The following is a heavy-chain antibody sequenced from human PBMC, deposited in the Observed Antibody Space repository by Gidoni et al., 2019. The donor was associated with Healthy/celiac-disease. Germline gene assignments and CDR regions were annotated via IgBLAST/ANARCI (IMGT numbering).Heavy chain of an antibody. V-gene: IGHV4-39*01. CDR1: GGSISSSSYY. J-gene: IGHJ4*02. D-gene: IGHD5-18*01. CDR2: IYYSGST. CDR3: ARQATAMALDY. Sequence: QLQLQESGPGLVKPSETLSLTCTGSGGSISSSSYYWGWIRQPPGKGLEWIVSIYYSGSTYYNPSLKSRVTISVDTSKNQFSLKLSSVTAADTAVYYCARQATAMALDYWGQGTLVTVSS.